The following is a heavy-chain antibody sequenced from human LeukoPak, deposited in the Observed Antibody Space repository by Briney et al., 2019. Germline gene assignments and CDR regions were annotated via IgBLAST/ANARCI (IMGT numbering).Heavy chain of an antibody. CDR1: GFTFSSYD. D-gene: IGHD4-17*01. J-gene: IGHJ3*02. CDR2: IGTAGNT. V-gene: IGHV3-13*04. Sequence: GGSLRLSCAASGFTFSSYDMHWVRQATGKGLEWVSAIGTAGNTYYPGSVKGRFTISRENAKNSLYLQMNSLRAGDTAVYYCARGVTRDDAFDIWGQGTMVTVSS. CDR3: ARGVTRDDAFDI.